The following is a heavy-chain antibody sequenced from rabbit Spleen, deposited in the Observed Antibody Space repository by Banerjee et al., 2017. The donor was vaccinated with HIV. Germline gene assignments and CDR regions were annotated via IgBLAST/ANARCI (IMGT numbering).Heavy chain of an antibody. J-gene: IGHJ4*01. CDR1: GFSFSSSYW. V-gene: IGHV1S45*01. D-gene: IGHD4-2*01. CDR2: IYAGSSDNT. CDR3: GRDYGGVGGADGLAL. Sequence: QDQVEESGGDLVKPEGSLTLTCTASGFSFSSSYWICWVRQAPGKGLEWIACIYAGSSDNTAYASWAKGRFTVSKTSSTTVTLQMTSLTAADTAIYFCGRDYGGVGGADGLALWGPGTLVTVS.